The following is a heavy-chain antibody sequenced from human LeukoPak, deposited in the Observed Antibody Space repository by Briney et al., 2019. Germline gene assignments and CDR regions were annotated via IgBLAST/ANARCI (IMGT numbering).Heavy chain of an antibody. Sequence: PGGSLRLSCAASGFTFSSYAMSWVRQAPGKELEWVSTISGSGGSTYYADSVKGRFTISRDNSKNTLYLQMNSLRAEDTAVYYCAKVFPYYDSSGRYFDYWGQGTLVTVSS. CDR3: AKVFPYYDSSGRYFDY. V-gene: IGHV3-23*01. J-gene: IGHJ4*02. D-gene: IGHD3-22*01. CDR1: GFTFSSYA. CDR2: ISGSGGST.